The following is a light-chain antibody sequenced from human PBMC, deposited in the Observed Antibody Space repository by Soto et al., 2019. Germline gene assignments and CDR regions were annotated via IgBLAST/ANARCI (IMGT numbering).Light chain of an antibody. Sequence: DIQMTQSPSTLSASVGDRVTITCRASQTITRWMAWYHQKPVKAPKLLIYDSSTLESGVPSRFSGSRSGTEFTLTISSLQPHDFATSYCQQYNSYSWTFGHGTKVDI. J-gene: IGKJ1*01. CDR2: DSS. V-gene: IGKV1-5*01. CDR3: QQYNSYSWT. CDR1: QTITRW.